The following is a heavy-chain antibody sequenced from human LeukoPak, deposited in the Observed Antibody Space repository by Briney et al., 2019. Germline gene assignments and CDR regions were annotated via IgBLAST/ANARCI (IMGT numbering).Heavy chain of an antibody. CDR2: ISYDGSNK. D-gene: IGHD6-19*01. CDR3: ARQFDSGWYSPFDY. CDR1: GFTFSSYA. V-gene: IGHV3-30-3*01. Sequence: GGSLRLSCAASGFTFSSYAMHWVRQAPGKGLEWVAVISYDGSNKYYADSVKGRFTISRDNSKNTLYLQMNSLRAEDTAVYYCARQFDSGWYSPFDYWGQGTLVTVSS. J-gene: IGHJ4*02.